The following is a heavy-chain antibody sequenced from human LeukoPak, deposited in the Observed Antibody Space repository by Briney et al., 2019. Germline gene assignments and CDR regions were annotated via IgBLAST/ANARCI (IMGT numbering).Heavy chain of an antibody. CDR3: ARDLNTVTTYYFDN. CDR2: ISSSSSYI. V-gene: IGHV3-21*01. Sequence: GGSLRLSCAASGFTFSSYSMNWVRQAPGKGLEWVSSISSSSSYIYYADSVKGRFTISRDNAKNSLYLQMNSLRAEDTAVYYCARDLNTVTTYYFDNWGQGTRVTVSS. J-gene: IGHJ4*02. CDR1: GFTFSSYS. D-gene: IGHD4-17*01.